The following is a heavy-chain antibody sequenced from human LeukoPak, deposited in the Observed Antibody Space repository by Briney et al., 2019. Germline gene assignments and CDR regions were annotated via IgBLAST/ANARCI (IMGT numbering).Heavy chain of an antibody. J-gene: IGHJ5*02. CDR1: GGSISSSGYY. D-gene: IGHD1-26*01. V-gene: IGHV4-39*01. CDR2: IYYSGST. Sequence: SETLSLTCTVSGGSISSSGYYWGWLRQPPGKGLEWIASIYYSGSTYYNPSLKSRVTISVDTSKNQLSLKLSSLTAADTAVYYCARREYSGSYYGLSWFDPWGQGTLVTVSS. CDR3: ARREYSGSYYGLSWFDP.